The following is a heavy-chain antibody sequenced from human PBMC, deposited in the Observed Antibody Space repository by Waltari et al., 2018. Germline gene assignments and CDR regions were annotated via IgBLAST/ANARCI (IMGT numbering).Heavy chain of an antibody. V-gene: IGHV3-30*04. CDR2: ISYNGRNI. D-gene: IGHD2-21*01. CDR1: EFTFSSYA. Sequence: QVQLVESGGGVVQPGRSLRLSCTASEFTFSSYAMPWVRQAPGKGREWVAVISYNGRNIYYVDSVKGRFTISRDNSKKTMYLQMNSLRAEDTAVYYCARDYCDRTYCHGMDVWGQGTTVTVSS. J-gene: IGHJ6*02. CDR3: ARDYCDRTYCHGMDV.